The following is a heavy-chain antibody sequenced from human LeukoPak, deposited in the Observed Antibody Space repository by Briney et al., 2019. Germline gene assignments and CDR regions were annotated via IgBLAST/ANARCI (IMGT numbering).Heavy chain of an antibody. CDR2: IYYSGST. D-gene: IGHD3-22*01. CDR3: ARQGYYYDSSGYLGGDY. Sequence: SGPLSLTCTVSGGSINSYYWSWIRQPPGKGLEWIGYIYYSGSTNYNPSLKSRVTISVDTSKNQFSLKLSSVTAADTVVYYCARQGYYYDSSGYLGGDYWGQGTLVTVSS. V-gene: IGHV4-59*08. CDR1: GGSINSYY. J-gene: IGHJ4*02.